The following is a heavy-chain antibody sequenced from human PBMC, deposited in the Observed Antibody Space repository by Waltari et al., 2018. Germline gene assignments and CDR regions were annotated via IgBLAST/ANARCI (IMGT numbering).Heavy chain of an antibody. V-gene: IGHV4-4*07. CDR1: GGSIRSSY. D-gene: IGHD2-2*01. CDR3: ARGTVVPNSYYYYIDV. CDR2: LYTSGSI. Sequence: QVQLQESGPGLVKPSETLSLTCTVSGGSIRSSYWTWIRQPAGKGLEWIGRLYTSGSINYNPSLKSRVTMSVDTSKNQFSLKLSSVTAADTAVYYCARGTVVPNSYYYYIDVWGRGTTVTISS. J-gene: IGHJ6*03.